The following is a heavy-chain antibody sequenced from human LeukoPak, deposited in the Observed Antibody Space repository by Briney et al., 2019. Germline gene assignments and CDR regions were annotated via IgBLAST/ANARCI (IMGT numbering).Heavy chain of an antibody. CDR2: MNPNSGNT. CDR1: GYTFTSYD. D-gene: IGHD3-22*01. CDR3: ARGGIVVVAYYFDY. J-gene: IGHJ4*02. V-gene: IGHV1-8*03. Sequence: VASVTVSCKASGYTFTSYDINWVRQATGQGLEWMGWMNPNSGNTGYAQRFQGRVTITRNTSISTAYMELSSLRSEDTAVYYCARGGIVVVAYYFDYWGQGTLVTVSS.